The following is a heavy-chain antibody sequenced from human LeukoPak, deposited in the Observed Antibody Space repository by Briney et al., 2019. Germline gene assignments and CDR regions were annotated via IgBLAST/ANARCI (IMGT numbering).Heavy chain of an antibody. CDR1: GYTFTSYY. Sequence: APVTVSCKASGYTFTSYYMHWVRQAPGQGLEWMGIIKPSGGSTSYAQKFQGRVTMTRDTSTSTVYMELSSLRSEGTAVYYCARDQGGMITFGGVPDYWGQGTLVTVSS. J-gene: IGHJ4*02. D-gene: IGHD3-16*01. V-gene: IGHV1-46*01. CDR2: IKPSGGST. CDR3: ARDQGGMITFGGVPDY.